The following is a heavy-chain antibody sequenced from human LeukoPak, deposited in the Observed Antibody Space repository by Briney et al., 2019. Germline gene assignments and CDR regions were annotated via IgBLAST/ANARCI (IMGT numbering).Heavy chain of an antibody. J-gene: IGHJ6*02. Sequence: PGGSLRLSCAASGFTFSDYYINWIRQAPGKGLEWLAYIGGSGRKIDYADSVKGRFTISRDNAQNLLYLHMNSLRAEDSAIYYCAGDLNVGMDVWGRGTTVTVSS. CDR1: GFTFSDYY. CDR3: AGDLNVGMDV. V-gene: IGHV3-11*01. CDR2: IGGSGRKI.